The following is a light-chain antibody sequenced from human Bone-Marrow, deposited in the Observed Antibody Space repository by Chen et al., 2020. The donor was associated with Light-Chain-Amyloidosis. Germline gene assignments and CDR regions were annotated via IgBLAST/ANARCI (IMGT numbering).Light chain of an antibody. V-gene: IGLV3-25*03. CDR1: ALPKQY. J-gene: IGLJ3*02. Sequence: SYELTQPPSVSVSPGQTASITCSGEALPKQYAYWYQQKPGQAPVLVIYKDSERPSGIPERFSGSSSGTTVTLTISGVQAEDEADYYCQSADSSGTVEVFGGGTKLTVL. CDR2: KDS. CDR3: QSADSSGTVEV.